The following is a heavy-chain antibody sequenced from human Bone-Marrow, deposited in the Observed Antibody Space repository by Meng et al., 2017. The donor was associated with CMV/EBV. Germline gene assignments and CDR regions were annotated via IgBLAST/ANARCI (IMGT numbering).Heavy chain of an antibody. CDR2: IYYSGTT. Sequence: VSGGSISSSCYDWGWLRQPPGKGLVCIWSIYYSGTTYYNPSLKSRVTISVDTSKNQFSLKLSSVTAADTAVYYCARQCSSTSCYCDCWGQGTLVTVSS. CDR3: ARQCSSTSCYCDC. CDR1: GGSISSSCYD. V-gene: IGHV4-39*01. D-gene: IGHD2-2*01. J-gene: IGHJ4*02.